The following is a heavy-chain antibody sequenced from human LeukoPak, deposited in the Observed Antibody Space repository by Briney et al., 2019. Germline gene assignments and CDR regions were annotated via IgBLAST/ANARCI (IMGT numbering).Heavy chain of an antibody. V-gene: IGHV4-59*12. J-gene: IGHJ4*02. CDR2: VHLDGRN. D-gene: IGHD3-3*01. Sequence: SETLSLTCTGAGGSISSYYWSWIRQRPGNGLELIGEVHLDGRNNYNPSLESRFTMSVDVSEIQVSLKLTSVTAADTAVYYCAREGGFYRPLDYSGQGTLVTVSS. CDR1: GGSISSYY. CDR3: AREGGFYRPLDY.